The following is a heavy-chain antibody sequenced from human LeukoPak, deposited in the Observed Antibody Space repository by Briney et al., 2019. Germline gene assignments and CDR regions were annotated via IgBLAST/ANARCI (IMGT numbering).Heavy chain of an antibody. Sequence: GASVKVSCKASGYTFTSYGISWVRQAPGQGLEWMGWISAYNGNTNYAQKLQGRVTMTTDTSTSTAYMELRSLRSDDTAVYYCARSTQKRYSSGWLEGDFDYWGQGTLVTVSS. D-gene: IGHD6-19*01. J-gene: IGHJ4*02. V-gene: IGHV1-18*01. CDR1: GYTFTSYG. CDR3: ARSTQKRYSSGWLEGDFDY. CDR2: ISAYNGNT.